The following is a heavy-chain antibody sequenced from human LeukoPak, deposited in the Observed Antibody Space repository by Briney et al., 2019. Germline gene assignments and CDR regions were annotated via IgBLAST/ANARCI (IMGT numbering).Heavy chain of an antibody. D-gene: IGHD1-26*01. J-gene: IGHJ4*02. V-gene: IGHV3-23*01. CDR1: GFTFSSYG. CDR2: IGGSGGST. Sequence: TGGSLRLSCAASGFTFSSYGMHWVRQAPGKGLEWVSGIGGSGGSTYYADSVKGRFTISRDNSKNTLYLQMNSLRAEDTAVYYCAKDQSGGEFDYWGQGTLVTVSS. CDR3: AKDQSGGEFDY.